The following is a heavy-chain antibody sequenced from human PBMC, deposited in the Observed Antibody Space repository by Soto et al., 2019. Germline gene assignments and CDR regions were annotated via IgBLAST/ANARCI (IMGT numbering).Heavy chain of an antibody. Sequence: GASVQVSCKASGYTFTGYCMLWVRLAPGHGLERMGWFNPNSGGTNYAQKFQGRVTMTRDTSISTAYMELSRLRSDDTAVYYCARGPLGRARWGWFDTWGQGTVVAVTS. J-gene: IGHJ5*02. CDR1: GYTFTGYC. D-gene: IGHD1-26*01. CDR2: FNPNSGGT. CDR3: ARGPLGRARWGWFDT. V-gene: IGHV1-2*02.